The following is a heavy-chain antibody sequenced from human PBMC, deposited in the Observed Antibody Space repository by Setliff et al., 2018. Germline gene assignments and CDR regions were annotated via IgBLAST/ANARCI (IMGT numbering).Heavy chain of an antibody. CDR1: GFTFSRYW. J-gene: IGHJ6*02. CDR2: IKQDGSEK. V-gene: IGHV3-7*01. CDR3: ARDHVYGSQYYYYYYGMDV. D-gene: IGHD3-10*01. Sequence: GESLKISCAASGFTFSRYWMSWVRQAPGKGLEWVANIKQDGSEKYYVDSVKGRFTISRDNAKNSLYLQVNSLRAEDTAVYYCARDHVYGSQYYYYYYGMDVWGQGTTVTVSS.